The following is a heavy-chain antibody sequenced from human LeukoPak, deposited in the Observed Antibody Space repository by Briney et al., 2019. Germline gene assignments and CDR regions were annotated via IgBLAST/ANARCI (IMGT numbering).Heavy chain of an antibody. Sequence: GGSLRLSCAASGFTFSSYGMHWVRQAPGKGLEWVAVIWYDGSNKYYADSVKGRFTISRDNSKNTLYLQMNSLRAEDTAVYYCARDGGLIAARPGLDYDYYYGMDVWGQGTTVTVSS. CDR3: ARDGGLIAARPGLDYDYYYGMDV. V-gene: IGHV3-33*01. CDR2: IWYDGSNK. J-gene: IGHJ6*02. D-gene: IGHD6-6*01. CDR1: GFTFSSYG.